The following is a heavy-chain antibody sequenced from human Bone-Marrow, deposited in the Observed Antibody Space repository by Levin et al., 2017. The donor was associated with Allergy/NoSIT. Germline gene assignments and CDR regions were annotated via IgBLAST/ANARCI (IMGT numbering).Heavy chain of an antibody. CDR1: GFKFDDYA. D-gene: IGHD6-19*01. CDR2: VSWNSGSL. V-gene: IGHV3-9*01. CDR3: AKAEGITVAGNHFDN. Sequence: SLKISCAASGFKFDDYAMHWVRQPPGKGLEWVSGVSWNSGSLAYADSVKGRFTISRDNAKNSLYLQMNSLRPEDTALYYCAKAEGITVAGNHFDNWGQGTLVTVSS. J-gene: IGHJ4*02.